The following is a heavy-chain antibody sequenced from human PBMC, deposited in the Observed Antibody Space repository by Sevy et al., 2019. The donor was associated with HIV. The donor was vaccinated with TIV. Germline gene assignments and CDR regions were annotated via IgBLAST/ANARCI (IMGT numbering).Heavy chain of an antibody. J-gene: IGHJ5*02. CDR2: ITISGGNT. D-gene: IGHD3-22*01. Sequence: GGSLRLSCAASGFTFSLYAMTWVRQAPGKGLEWVSTITISGGNTYYADSVKGRFTISRDNSKNTLYLQMNRLRAEDTAIYFCAKDHDNNWFDPWGQGTLVTVSS. V-gene: IGHV3-23*01. CDR1: GFTFSLYA. CDR3: AKDHDNNWFDP.